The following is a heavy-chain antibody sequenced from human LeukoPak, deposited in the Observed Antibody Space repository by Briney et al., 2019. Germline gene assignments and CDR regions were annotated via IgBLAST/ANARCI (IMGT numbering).Heavy chain of an antibody. D-gene: IGHD4-23*01. CDR2: IRRKAYGGTT. CDR3: TRVLRGYGGYYFDY. J-gene: IGHJ4*02. CDR1: AFTFSHYA. V-gene: IGHV3-49*04. Sequence: GGSLRLSCAASAFTFSHYAMSWVRQATGEGRVGVGFIRRKAYGGTTEYAASVKGRFTISRDDSKSNAYLQMNSLKTEDTAVYDCTRVLRGYGGYYFDYWGQGTLVTVSS.